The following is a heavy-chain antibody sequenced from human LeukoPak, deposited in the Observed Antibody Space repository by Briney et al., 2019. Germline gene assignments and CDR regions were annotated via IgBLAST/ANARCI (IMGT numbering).Heavy chain of an antibody. D-gene: IGHD3-22*01. CDR3: EKESDYCDSSGYLNSYFDY. V-gene: IGHV3-23*01. CDR2: ISGSGGSR. J-gene: IGHJ4*02. Sequence: GGSLRLSCAASGFTFSSYATSWVRQAPGKGLEWVSAISGSGGSRYYADSVKGRFTISRDNSKNTLYMQKNSLRAEDTAVYDCEKESDYCDSSGYLNSYFDYWGQGTLVTVSS. CDR1: GFTFSSYA.